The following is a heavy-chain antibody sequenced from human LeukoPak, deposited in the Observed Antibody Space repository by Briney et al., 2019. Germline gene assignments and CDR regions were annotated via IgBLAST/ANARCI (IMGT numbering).Heavy chain of an antibody. Sequence: SETLSLTCTVSGYSISSGYYWGWIRQPPGKGLEWIGSIHHSGSTYYNPSLKSRVTISVDTSKNQFSLKLSSVTAADTAVYYCARELRGYCSSTSCYTGFLDDYWGQGTLVTVSS. CDR1: GYSISSGYY. J-gene: IGHJ4*02. V-gene: IGHV4-38-2*02. CDR2: IHHSGST. D-gene: IGHD2-2*02. CDR3: ARELRGYCSSTSCYTGFLDDY.